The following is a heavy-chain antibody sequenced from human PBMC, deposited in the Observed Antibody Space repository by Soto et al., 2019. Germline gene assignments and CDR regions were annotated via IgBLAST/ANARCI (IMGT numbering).Heavy chain of an antibody. CDR3: ARGSGWSHYYYYGMDV. J-gene: IGHJ6*02. D-gene: IGHD6-19*01. CDR2: TYYRSKWYN. V-gene: IGHV6-1*01. CDR1: GDSVSSNSAA. Sequence: SQTLSLTCAISGDSVSSNSAAWNCISHSPSRCLEWLGRTYYRSKWYNDYAVSVKSRITINPDTSKNQFYLQLNSVTPEDTAVYYCARGSGWSHYYYYGMDVWGQGTTVTVSS.